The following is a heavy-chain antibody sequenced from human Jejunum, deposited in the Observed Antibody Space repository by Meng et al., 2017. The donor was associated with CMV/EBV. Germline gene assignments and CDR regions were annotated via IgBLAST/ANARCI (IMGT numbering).Heavy chain of an antibody. Sequence: CDASGFTFRTYTMNWVRQAPGKGLGWVSSVTNSSTYIYYADSAKGRFTISRDNAKNSLYLQMNSLGADDPAVYYCARDYRRGDGSGWGQGTLVTVSS. J-gene: IGHJ4*02. CDR2: VTNSSTYI. V-gene: IGHV3-21*01. CDR3: ARDYRRGDGSG. D-gene: IGHD2-21*02. CDR1: GFTFRTYT.